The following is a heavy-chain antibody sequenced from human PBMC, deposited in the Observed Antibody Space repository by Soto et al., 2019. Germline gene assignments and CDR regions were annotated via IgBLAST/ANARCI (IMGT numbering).Heavy chain of an antibody. J-gene: IGHJ4*02. D-gene: IGHD6-13*01. CDR1: GGSISSGGYY. CDR3: ARARIAAAWYYFDY. V-gene: IGHV4-31*03. Sequence: SETLSLTCTVSGGSISSGGYYWSWIRQHPGKGLEWIGYIYYSGSTYYNPSLKSRVTISVETSKNQFSLKLSSVTAADTAVYYCARARIAAAWYYFDYWGQGTLVTVS. CDR2: IYYSGST.